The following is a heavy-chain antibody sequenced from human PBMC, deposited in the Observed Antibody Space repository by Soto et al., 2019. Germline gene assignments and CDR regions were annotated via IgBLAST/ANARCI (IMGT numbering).Heavy chain of an antibody. CDR3: ARENAVSGDWFDP. J-gene: IGHJ5*02. CDR2: IYYSGST. Sequence: PGGSLRLACAASVFPFSSYWMHWIRQPPGKGLEWIGYIYYSGSTNYNPSLKSRVTISVDTSKNQFSLKLSSVTAADTAVYYCARENAVSGDWFDPWGQGT. V-gene: IGHV4-59*01. D-gene: IGHD2-8*01. CDR1: VFPFSSYW.